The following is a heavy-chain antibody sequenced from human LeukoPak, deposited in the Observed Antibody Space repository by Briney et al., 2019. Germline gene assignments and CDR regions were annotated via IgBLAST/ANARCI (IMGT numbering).Heavy chain of an antibody. CDR1: GGSFSGYY. CDR2: INHSGST. Sequence: SETLSLTCAVYGGSFSGYYWSWIRQPPGKGLEWIGEINHSGSTNYNPSLKSRVTISVDTSKNQFSLKLSSVTAADTAVYYCASQTPQLWFGDYMDVWGKGTTVTVSS. J-gene: IGHJ6*03. CDR3: ASQTPQLWFGDYMDV. V-gene: IGHV4-34*01. D-gene: IGHD3-10*01.